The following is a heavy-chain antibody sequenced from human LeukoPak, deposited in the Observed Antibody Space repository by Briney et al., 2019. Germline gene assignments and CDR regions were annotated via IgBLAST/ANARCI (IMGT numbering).Heavy chain of an antibody. D-gene: IGHD3-10*01. CDR2: ISGSGVST. CDR1: GFRFSSYA. Sequence: PGGSLRLACAASGFRFSSYAMSWVRQAPGKGLEWVSAISGSGVSTYYADSVKGRFTVSRDNSKNTLYLQMSSLRAEDTAVYYCAKQMVRGVPSFDYWGQGTLVTVSS. CDR3: AKQMVRGVPSFDY. V-gene: IGHV3-23*01. J-gene: IGHJ4*02.